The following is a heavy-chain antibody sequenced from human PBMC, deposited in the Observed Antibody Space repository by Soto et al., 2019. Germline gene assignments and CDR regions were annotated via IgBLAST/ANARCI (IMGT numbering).Heavy chain of an antibody. CDR1: GFIFSGYY. Sequence: SLRLSCAASGFIFSGYYMTWMRQAPGKGLEWASYIGKTGSEIHYADSVEGRFTISRDNTKNSLFLQMNSLRAEDTAVYYCAREIGNRLPYGPVDYWGQGTLVTVSS. V-gene: IGHV3-11*01. CDR3: AREIGNRLPYGPVDY. J-gene: IGHJ4*02. CDR2: IGKTGSEI. D-gene: IGHD3-10*01.